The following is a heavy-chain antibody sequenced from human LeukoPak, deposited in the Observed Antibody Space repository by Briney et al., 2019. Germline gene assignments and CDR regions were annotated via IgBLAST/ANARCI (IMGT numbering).Heavy chain of an antibody. CDR1: GFTFSSYA. Sequence: PGGSLRLSCAASGFTFSSYAMSWVRQAPGKGLEWVSAISASGGSTHYADSVKGRFTVSHDNSKYILFLQMNSLRAEDTAVYYCARDRDTYGKRYYFDSWGQGTLVTVSS. J-gene: IGHJ4*02. D-gene: IGHD5-24*01. CDR3: ARDRDTYGKRYYFDS. CDR2: ISASGGST. V-gene: IGHV3-23*01.